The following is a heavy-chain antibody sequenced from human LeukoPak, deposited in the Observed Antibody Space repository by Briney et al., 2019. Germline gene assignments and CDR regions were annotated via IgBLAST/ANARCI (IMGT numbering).Heavy chain of an antibody. V-gene: IGHV4-39*01. CDR1: GFTFSSYW. CDR3: ARHYRSARIVVVPAAIGSFFNY. CDR2: IYYSGST. D-gene: IGHD2-2*01. Sequence: GSLRLSCAASGFTFSSYWMSWVRQAPGKGLEWIGSIYYSGSTYYDPSLKSRVTISVDTSKNQFSLKLSSVTAADTAAYYCARHYRSARIVVVPAAIGSFFNYWGQGTLVTVSS. J-gene: IGHJ4*02.